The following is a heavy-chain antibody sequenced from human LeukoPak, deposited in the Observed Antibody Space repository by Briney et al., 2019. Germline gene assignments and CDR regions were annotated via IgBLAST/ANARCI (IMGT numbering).Heavy chain of an antibody. CDR3: ASLPNHVWFGETVCS. CDR1: GGSISSSSYY. J-gene: IGHJ5*02. Sequence: SETLSPSCTVSGGSISSSSYYWGWIRQPPGKGLEWIGSIYYSGSTYYNPSLKSRVTISVDTSKNQFSLKLSSVTAAATAVYYCASLPNHVWFGETVCSSGEGALVTVSS. D-gene: IGHD3-10*01. CDR2: IYYSGST. V-gene: IGHV4-39*01.